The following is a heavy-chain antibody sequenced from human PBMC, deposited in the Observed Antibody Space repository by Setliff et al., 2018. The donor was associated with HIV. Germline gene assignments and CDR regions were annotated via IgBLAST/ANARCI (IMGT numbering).Heavy chain of an antibody. V-gene: IGHV4-31*03. D-gene: IGHD2-2*01. CDR3: ARCAIVLVPAYFDP. Sequence: SETLSLTCTVSGGSISNSAYYWSWIRHRPGKGLEWIGYIYSSGATYYNPSLKNRLTISVDTSKNQFSLKLSSVTAADTAVYYCARCAIVLVPAYFDPWGQGTLVTVSS. CDR2: IYSSGAT. J-gene: IGHJ5*02. CDR1: GGSISNSAYY.